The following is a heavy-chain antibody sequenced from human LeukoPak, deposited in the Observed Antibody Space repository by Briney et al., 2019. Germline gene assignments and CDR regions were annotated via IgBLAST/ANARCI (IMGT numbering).Heavy chain of an antibody. V-gene: IGHV1-69*02. CDR3: ASNSGSYWEGFDY. Sequence: ASVKVSCKASGGTFSSYTISWVRQAPGQGLEWMGRIIPILGIANYAQKFQGRVTITADKSTSTAYMELSSLRFEDKAVYYCASNSGSYWEGFDYWGQGTLVTVSS. J-gene: IGHJ4*02. CDR2: IIPILGIA. D-gene: IGHD1-26*01. CDR1: GGTFSSYT.